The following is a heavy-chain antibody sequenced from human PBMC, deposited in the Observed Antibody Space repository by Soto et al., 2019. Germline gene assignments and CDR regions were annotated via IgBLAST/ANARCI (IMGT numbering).Heavy chain of an antibody. Sequence: QVQLVQSGAEVKKPGSSVKVSCKASGGTFSSYAISWVRQAPGQWLEWMGGIIPIFGTANYAQKFQGRVTITADKSTSTAYMELSSLRSEDTAVYYCARWGLRDGYNRWYFDYWGQGTLVTVSS. J-gene: IGHJ4*02. CDR3: ARWGLRDGYNRWYFDY. V-gene: IGHV1-69*06. D-gene: IGHD5-12*01. CDR1: GGTFSSYA. CDR2: IIPIFGTA.